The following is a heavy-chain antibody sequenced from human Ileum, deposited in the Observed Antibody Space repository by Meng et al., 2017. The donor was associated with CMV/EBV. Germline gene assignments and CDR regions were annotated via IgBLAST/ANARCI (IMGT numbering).Heavy chain of an antibody. J-gene: IGHJ6*02. Sequence: ASVKVSCKASGYTFTGYYMHWVRQAPGQGLEWMGWINPNSGGTNYAQKFQGRVTMTRDTSIRTAYKELNRLRSDDTTVQYCARRGGSYSSAYHCMDVWGQGTTVTVSS. CDR2: INPNSGGT. CDR1: GYTFTGYY. V-gene: IGHV1-2*02. D-gene: IGHD1-26*01. CDR3: ARRGGSYSSAYHCMDV.